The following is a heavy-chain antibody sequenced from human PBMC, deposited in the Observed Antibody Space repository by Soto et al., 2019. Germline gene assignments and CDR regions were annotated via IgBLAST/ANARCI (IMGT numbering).Heavy chain of an antibody. V-gene: IGHV1-2*02. Sequence: AAVKVSCKASGYTFTGYYMHWVRQAPGQGLECMGWINPNSGGTNYAQKFQGRVTMTRDTSISTAYMELSRLRSDDTAVYYCARDVWAVAYPTGDYYDCYVMDVWGQGTTVTVSS. D-gene: IGHD3-16*01. CDR2: INPNSGGT. CDR1: GYTFTGYY. CDR3: ARDVWAVAYPTGDYYDCYVMDV. J-gene: IGHJ6*02.